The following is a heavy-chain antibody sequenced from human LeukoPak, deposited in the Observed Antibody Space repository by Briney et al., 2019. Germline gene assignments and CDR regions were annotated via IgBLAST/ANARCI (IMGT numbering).Heavy chain of an antibody. D-gene: IGHD6-19*01. CDR2: ISHDGMNA. V-gene: IGHV3-23*01. CDR3: AKDGAQYSSGPECDP. CDR1: GLHFSGTA. Sequence: PGGSLRRSCAASGLHFSGTAMSWVRQAPGKGLEWVSAISHDGMNAYYADSVKGRFTISRDNSKKTVSLEMSSLTAADTGVYYCAKDGAQYSSGPECDPRGQGALVTVSP. J-gene: IGHJ5*02.